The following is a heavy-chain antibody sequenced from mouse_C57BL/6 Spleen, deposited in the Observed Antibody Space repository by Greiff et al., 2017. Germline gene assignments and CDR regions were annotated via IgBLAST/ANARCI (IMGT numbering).Heavy chain of an antibody. D-gene: IGHD2-12*01. CDR2: INPNYGTT. CDR1: GYSFTDYN. Sequence: EVKLQQSGPELVKPGASVKISCTASGYSFTDYNMNWVKQTNGKSLEWIGVINPNYGTTSYNQKFKGKATLTVDQSSSTAYMQLNSLTSEDSAVYYCASGELLPPYWYFDVWGTGTTVTVSS. CDR3: ASGELLPPYWYFDV. V-gene: IGHV1-39*01. J-gene: IGHJ1*03.